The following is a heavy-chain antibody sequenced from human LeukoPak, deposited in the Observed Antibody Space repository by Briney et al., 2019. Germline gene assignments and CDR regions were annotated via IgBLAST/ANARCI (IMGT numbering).Heavy chain of an antibody. CDR1: GYMFTSYG. Sequence: GASVKVSCKASGYMFTSYGISWVRQAPGQGLEWMGWISAYNGNTNYAQKLQGRVPMTTDTSLSTAYMELRSLRSDDTAVYYCARDGLLMYCSSTSCYYAFDIWGQGTMVTVSS. CDR2: ISAYNGNT. J-gene: IGHJ3*02. CDR3: ARDGLLMYCSSTSCYYAFDI. D-gene: IGHD2-2*01. V-gene: IGHV1-18*01.